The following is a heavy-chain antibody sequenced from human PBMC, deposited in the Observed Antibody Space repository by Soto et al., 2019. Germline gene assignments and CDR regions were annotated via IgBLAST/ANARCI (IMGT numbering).Heavy chain of an antibody. Sequence: PGGSLRLSCAASGFTFSSYATSWVRQAPGKGLEWVSAISGSGGSTYYADSVKGRFTISRDNSKNTLYLQMNSLRAEDTAVYYCAKDSSGSYPLYYFDYWAREPWSQSPQ. CDR2: ISGSGGST. V-gene: IGHV3-23*01. CDR3: AKDSSGSYPLYYFDY. CDR1: GFTFSSYA. J-gene: IGHJ4*02. D-gene: IGHD1-26*01.